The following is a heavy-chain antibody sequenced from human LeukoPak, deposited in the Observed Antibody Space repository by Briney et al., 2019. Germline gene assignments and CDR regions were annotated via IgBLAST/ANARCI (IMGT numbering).Heavy chain of an antibody. V-gene: IGHV3-49*04. CDR3: TRDITYYDYVWGSYRYGPGFDY. J-gene: IGHJ4*02. CDR2: IRSKAYGGTT. CDR1: GFTFSSYA. D-gene: IGHD3-16*02. Sequence: PGRSLRLSCAASGFTFSSYAMHWVRQAPGKGLEWVGFIRSKAYGGTTEYAASVKGKFTISRDDSKSIAYLQMNSLKTEDTAVYYCTRDITYYDYVWGSYRYGPGFDYWGQGTLVTVSS.